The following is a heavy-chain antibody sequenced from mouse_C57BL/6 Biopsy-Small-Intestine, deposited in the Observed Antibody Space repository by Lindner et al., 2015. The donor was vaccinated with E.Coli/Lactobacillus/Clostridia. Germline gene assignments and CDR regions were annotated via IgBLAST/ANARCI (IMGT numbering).Heavy chain of an antibody. CDR1: GNAFSSYW. V-gene: IGHV1-80*01. CDR2: IYPGDGDT. CDR3: ARGALRYSYYYAMDY. J-gene: IGHJ4*01. Sequence: VQLQESGPELVKPGASVKISCKASGNAFSSYWMNWVKQRPGQGLEWLGQIYPGDGDTNYNGKFKGKATLTADESSSTVYMQLSSLTSEDSAVYFCARGALRYSYYYAMDYWGQGTSVTVSS. D-gene: IGHD1-1*01.